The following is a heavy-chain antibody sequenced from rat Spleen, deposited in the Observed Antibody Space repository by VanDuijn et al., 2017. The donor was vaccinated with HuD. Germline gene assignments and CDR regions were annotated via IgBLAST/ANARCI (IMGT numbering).Heavy chain of an antibody. D-gene: IGHD1-1*01. V-gene: IGHV2-45*01. CDR3: ARGNYYSVYLDY. J-gene: IGHJ3*01. CDR1: GFSLTTYN. CDR2: MWTSGST. Sequence: QVQLMESGPGLVQPSETLSLTCTVSGFSLTTYNVHWVRQPPGKGLEWMGVMWTSGSTDYNSALKSRLTIGRDTSKNQVFLKMNSLQSEDTTTYYCARGNYYSVYLDYWGQGTLVTVSS.